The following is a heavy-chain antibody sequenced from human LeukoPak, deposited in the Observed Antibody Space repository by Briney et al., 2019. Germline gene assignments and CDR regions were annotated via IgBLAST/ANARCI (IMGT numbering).Heavy chain of an antibody. J-gene: IGHJ3*02. CDR3: AREMVRGVIITSDAFDI. D-gene: IGHD3-10*01. Sequence: GGSLRLSCAASGFTVSSNYMSWVRQAPGKGLEWVSVIYSGGSTYYADSVKGRFTISRDNSKNTLYLQMNSLRAEDTAVYYCAREMVRGVIITSDAFDIWGQGTMVTVSS. V-gene: IGHV3-66*01. CDR1: GFTVSSNY. CDR2: IYSGGST.